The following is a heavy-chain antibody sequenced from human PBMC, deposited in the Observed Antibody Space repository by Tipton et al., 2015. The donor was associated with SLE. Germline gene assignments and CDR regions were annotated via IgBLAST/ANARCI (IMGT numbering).Heavy chain of an antibody. V-gene: IGHV4-4*07. Sequence: TLSLTFTVSCGSISRYYWRCIRHPAVKGLEWIGRIYTSGSTNYKPSLKSLVTMSVDTSKNQFSLKLSSVTASDTAVYYCARASGGAFDIWGQGTMVTVSS. J-gene: IGHJ3*02. CDR3: ARASGGAFDI. D-gene: IGHD6-19*01. CDR1: CGSISRYY. CDR2: IYTSGST.